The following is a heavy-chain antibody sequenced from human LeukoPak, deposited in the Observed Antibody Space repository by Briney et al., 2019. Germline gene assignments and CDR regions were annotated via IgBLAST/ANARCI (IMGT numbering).Heavy chain of an antibody. V-gene: IGHV3-21*01. CDR2: ISSSSSYV. CDR1: GFTFSSYS. CDR3: ARDHNYAFDN. Sequence: GGSLRLSCAASGFTFSSYSMHWVRQAPGKGLEWVSSISSSSSYVYYADSVKGRFTISRDNAKNSLYLQMNSLRVEDTAVYYCARDHNYAFDNWGQGTLVTVSS. J-gene: IGHJ4*02. D-gene: IGHD4-11*01.